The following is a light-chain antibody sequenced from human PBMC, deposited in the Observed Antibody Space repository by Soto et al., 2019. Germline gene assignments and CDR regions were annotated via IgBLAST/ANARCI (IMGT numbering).Light chain of an antibody. Sequence: DIQMTQSPSTLSAFVGDRVTITCRASQSITGWLAWYQQKPGKAPKLLIYDASSLEVGVPSRFSGSGSGTDFTLTISSLQPEDFATYYCQKSYNTWTFGQGTKVDIK. CDR3: QKSYNTWT. V-gene: IGKV1-5*01. CDR2: DAS. J-gene: IGKJ1*01. CDR1: QSITGW.